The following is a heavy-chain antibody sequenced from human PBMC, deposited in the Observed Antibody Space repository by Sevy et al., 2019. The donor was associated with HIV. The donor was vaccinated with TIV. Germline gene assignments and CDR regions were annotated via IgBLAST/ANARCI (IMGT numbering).Heavy chain of an antibody. Sequence: SETLSLTCTVSGGSVSSGSYYWSWIRQPPGKGLEWIGYIYYSGSTNYNPSLKSRVTISVDTSKNQFSLKLSSVTAADTAGYYCALTTYYDFWSGYLQYYYYGMDVWGQGTTVTVSS. CDR3: ALTTYYDFWSGYLQYYYYGMDV. V-gene: IGHV4-61*01. D-gene: IGHD3-3*01. CDR2: IYYSGST. CDR1: GGSVSSGSYY. J-gene: IGHJ6*02.